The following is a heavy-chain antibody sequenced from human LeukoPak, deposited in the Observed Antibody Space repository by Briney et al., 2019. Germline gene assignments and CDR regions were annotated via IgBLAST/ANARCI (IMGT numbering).Heavy chain of an antibody. Sequence: SETLCLTCTVSGGSISSYYWSWIRQPAGKGLEWIGRIDTSGSTNYNPSLKSRVTMSVDTSKNQFSLKLSSVTTADTAVYYCATSNWNYSDYWGQGTLVTVSS. CDR1: GGSISSYY. J-gene: IGHJ4*02. D-gene: IGHD1-20*01. CDR3: ATSNWNYSDY. V-gene: IGHV4-4*07. CDR2: IDTSGST.